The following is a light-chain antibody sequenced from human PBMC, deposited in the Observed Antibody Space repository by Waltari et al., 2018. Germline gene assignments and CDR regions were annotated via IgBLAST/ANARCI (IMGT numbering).Light chain of an antibody. J-gene: IGLJ1*01. V-gene: IGLV1-51*01. CDR2: DTD. CDR1: NSDLETSY. CDR3: GAWDASLNSYV. Sequence: QSVLTQPPSVSAAPGQRVTISCSGRNSDLETSYIPWDQQFPGAAPRLPTYDTDKGPSGIPARFAGSRSGTAATLVITGRQTGDEADYYCGAWDASLNSYVFGTGTTVTVL.